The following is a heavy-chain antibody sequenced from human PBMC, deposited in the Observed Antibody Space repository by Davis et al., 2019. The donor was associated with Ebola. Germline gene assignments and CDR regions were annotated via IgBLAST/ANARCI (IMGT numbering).Heavy chain of an antibody. CDR1: GFSLSSSAVG. J-gene: IGHJ4*02. V-gene: IGHV2-5*01. Sequence: SGPTLVKPTQTLTLTCTFAGFSLSSSAVGVGWIRQPPGKALEWLALIYYNDDKRYSPSLKSRLTITKDTSKNQVVLTMTNMDPVDTAAYYCAHRQNWNFDYWGQGTLVTVSS. CDR3: AHRQNWNFDY. CDR2: IYYNDDK. D-gene: IGHD1-1*01.